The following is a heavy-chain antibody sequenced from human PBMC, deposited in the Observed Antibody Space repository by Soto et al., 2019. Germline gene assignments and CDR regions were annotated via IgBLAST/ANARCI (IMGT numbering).Heavy chain of an antibody. J-gene: IGHJ3*02. Sequence: EVQLLESGGNWVQPGGSLRLSCAASGFTFNNYAMNWVRQAPGKGLEWVAALTGNGGSTYYADSVKGRFTISRDNSNNTLYLQMTSLSAEDSALYFCAKGWAFYVGQFNMWGQGTRVTVSS. V-gene: IGHV3-23*01. CDR1: GFTFNNYA. CDR2: LTGNGGST. D-gene: IGHD1-26*01. CDR3: AKGWAFYVGQFNM.